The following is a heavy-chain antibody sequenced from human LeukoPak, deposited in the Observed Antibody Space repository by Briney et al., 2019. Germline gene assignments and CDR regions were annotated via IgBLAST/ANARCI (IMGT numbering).Heavy chain of an antibody. Sequence: GASVTVSCKVSGYTLTELSMHWVRQAPGKGLEWMGGFDPEDGETIYAQKFQGRVTMTEDTSTDTAYMELSSLRSEDTAVYYCATEPRFGEPLGMDVWGQGTTVTVSS. D-gene: IGHD3-10*01. CDR1: GYTLTELS. CDR3: ATEPRFGEPLGMDV. CDR2: FDPEDGET. J-gene: IGHJ6*02. V-gene: IGHV1-24*01.